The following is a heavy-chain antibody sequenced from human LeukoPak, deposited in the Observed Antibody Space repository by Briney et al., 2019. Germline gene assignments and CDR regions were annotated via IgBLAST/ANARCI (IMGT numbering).Heavy chain of an antibody. V-gene: IGHV3-74*01. D-gene: IGHD1-26*01. J-gene: IGHJ4*02. CDR3: AKDGVWELLDY. Sequence: QPGGSLRLSCAASGFTLSSYWMHWVRQAPGKGLVWVSRINGDGSSTNYTDSVKGRFTISRDNAKNTLYLQMNSLRAEDTAVYYCAKDGVWELLDYWGQGTQVTVSS. CDR1: GFTLSSYW. CDR2: INGDGSST.